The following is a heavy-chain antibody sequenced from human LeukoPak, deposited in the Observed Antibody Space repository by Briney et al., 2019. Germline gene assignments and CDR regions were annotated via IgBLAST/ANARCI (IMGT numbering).Heavy chain of an antibody. CDR1: GFTFSGSA. D-gene: IGHD4-17*01. V-gene: IGHV3-73*01. CDR2: IRSKANSYAT. CDR3: TRCGDPRSTLTSKFDY. Sequence: GGSLKLSCAASGFTFSGSAMHWVRQASGKGLEWVGRIRSKANSYATAYAASVKGRFTISRDDSKNTAYLQMNSLKTEDTAVYYCTRCGDPRSTLTSKFDYWGQGTLVTVSS. J-gene: IGHJ4*02.